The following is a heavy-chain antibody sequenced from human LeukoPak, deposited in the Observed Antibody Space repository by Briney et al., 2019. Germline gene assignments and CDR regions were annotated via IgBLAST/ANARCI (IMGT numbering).Heavy chain of an antibody. V-gene: IGHV4-34*01. CDR1: GGSFSGYY. Sequence: SETLSLTCAVYGGSFSGYYWSWIRRPPGKGLEWIGEINHSGSTNYNPSLKSRVTISVDTSKNQFSLKLSSVTAADTAVYYCARGGRSSVYGIVVVVAAARAFDIWGQGTMVTVSS. D-gene: IGHD2-15*01. CDR2: INHSGST. J-gene: IGHJ3*02. CDR3: ARGGRSSVYGIVVVVAAARAFDI.